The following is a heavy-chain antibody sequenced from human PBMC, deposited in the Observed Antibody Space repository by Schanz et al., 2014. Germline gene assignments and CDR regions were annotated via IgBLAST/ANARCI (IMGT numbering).Heavy chain of an antibody. CDR2: ISGSGVTI. J-gene: IGHJ4*02. CDR3: AKDLAAVGVFDY. V-gene: IGHV3-23*04. Sequence: EVQLVESGGGLVQPGGSLRLSCAGSGFTFSSYDMSWVRQTPGKGLEWVSVISGSGVTIYYADSVKGRFTISRDNSKNTLYLQMNSLRAEDTAVYYCAKDLAAVGVFDYWGQGTLVTVSS. CDR1: GFTFSSYD. D-gene: IGHD6-13*01.